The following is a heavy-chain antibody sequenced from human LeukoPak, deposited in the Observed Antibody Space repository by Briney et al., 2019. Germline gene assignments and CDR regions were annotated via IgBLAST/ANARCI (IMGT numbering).Heavy chain of an antibody. CDR3: ARGHSGAFDY. D-gene: IGHD3-10*01. Sequence: PGGSLRLSCAASGFTFSSYSMNWVRQAPGKGLEWVSSISSSSSYIYYADSVKGRFTISRDNAKNSLYLQMNSLRAEDTALYYCARGHSGAFDYWGQGTLVTVSS. CDR2: ISSSSSYI. J-gene: IGHJ4*02. V-gene: IGHV3-21*04. CDR1: GFTFSSYS.